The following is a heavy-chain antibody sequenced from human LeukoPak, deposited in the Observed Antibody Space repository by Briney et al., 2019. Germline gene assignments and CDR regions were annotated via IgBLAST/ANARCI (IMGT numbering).Heavy chain of an antibody. CDR1: GYTFTSFD. CDR3: ARDLIEGWALDI. J-gene: IGHJ3*02. V-gene: IGHV1-2*02. D-gene: IGHD2-15*01. Sequence: ASVKVSCKASGYTFTSFDMNWVRQAPGQGLEWMGWINPNSGDTKYAQNFQGRVSMTRDTSINTAYMELSRLRSDDTAVYYCARDLIEGWALDIWGQGTMVTVSS. CDR2: INPNSGDT.